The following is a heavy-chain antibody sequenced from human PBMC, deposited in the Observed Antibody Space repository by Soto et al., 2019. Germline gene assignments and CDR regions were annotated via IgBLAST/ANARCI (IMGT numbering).Heavy chain of an antibody. V-gene: IGHV4-4*02. CDR2: ISHSGNA. CDR1: GDSINSSHW. J-gene: IGHJ4*02. D-gene: IGHD3-3*01. Sequence: QVQLQESGPGLVKPSGTLSLTCAVSGDSINSSHWWNWVRQPPGKGLEWIGQISHSGNANYNPSLTSQVAISVDESRNPLALKLTIGTAADTAVYYCAVRYFWSGPWTARRRDYWGQGTLVTVSS. CDR3: AVRYFWSGPWTARRRDY.